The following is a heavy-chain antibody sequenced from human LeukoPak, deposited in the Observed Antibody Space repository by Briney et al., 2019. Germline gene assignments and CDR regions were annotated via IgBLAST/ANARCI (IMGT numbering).Heavy chain of an antibody. CDR1: GFAFNNFG. Sequence: PGGSLRLSCAASGFAFNNFGMHWVRQAPGKGLEWVSFIGYEGVHKYYADSVKGRFTISKDNSKATLYLQMNSLRPEDTAVYYCAKDLHRGYSPDYWGQGTLVTVFS. J-gene: IGHJ4*02. D-gene: IGHD4-23*01. CDR3: AKDLHRGYSPDY. CDR2: IGYEGVHK. V-gene: IGHV3-30*02.